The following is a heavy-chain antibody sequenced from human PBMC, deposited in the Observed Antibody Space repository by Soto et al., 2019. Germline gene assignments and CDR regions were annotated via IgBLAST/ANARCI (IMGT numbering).Heavy chain of an antibody. CDR3: ARRLFSSTWPSYFDY. J-gene: IGHJ4*02. CDR1: GGSITSYF. CDR2: IHYSGST. D-gene: IGHD6-13*01. V-gene: IGHV4-59*05. Sequence: SETLSLTCTVSGGSITSYFWTWIRQPPGKGLEWIGCIHYSGSTYYNPSLRSRVTSSVDTSKNQFSLKVSSVTAADTAVYYCARRLFSSTWPSYFDYWGQGTLVTVSS.